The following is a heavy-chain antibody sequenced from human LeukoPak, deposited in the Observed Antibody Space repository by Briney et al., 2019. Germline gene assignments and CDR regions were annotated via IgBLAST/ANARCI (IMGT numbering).Heavy chain of an antibody. V-gene: IGHV4-61*05. CDR2: IYYSGST. CDR3: ARQVQTSTYDILTGYTHKYYFDY. D-gene: IGHD3-9*01. J-gene: IGHJ4*02. CDR1: GGSISSSSYY. Sequence: SETLSLTCTVSGGSISSSSYYWGWIRQPPGKGLEWIGYIYYSGSTNYNPSLKSRVTISVDTSKNQFSLKLSSVTAADTAVYYCARQVQTSTYDILTGYTHKYYFDYWGQGTLVTVSS.